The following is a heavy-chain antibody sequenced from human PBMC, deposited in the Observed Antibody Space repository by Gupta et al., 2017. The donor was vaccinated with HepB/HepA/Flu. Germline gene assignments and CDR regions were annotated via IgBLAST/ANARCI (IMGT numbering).Heavy chain of an antibody. Sequence: QITLKESGPTLVKPTQTLTLTCTFSGSSLSTSGVGVGWIRQPPGKALEWLALIYWDDDKRYSPSLKSRLTITKDTSKNQVVLTVTNMDPGDTATYYCAHNTQNSYVSTSYNMDVWGQGTTVADSS. CDR2: IYWDDDK. CDR1: GSSLSTSGVG. CDR3: AHNTQNSYVSTSYNMDV. V-gene: IGHV2-5*02. J-gene: IGHJ6*02. D-gene: IGHD1-1*01.